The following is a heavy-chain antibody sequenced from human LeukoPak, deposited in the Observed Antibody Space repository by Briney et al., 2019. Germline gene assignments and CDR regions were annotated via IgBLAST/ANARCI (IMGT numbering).Heavy chain of an antibody. CDR1: GFTFSDYY. J-gene: IGHJ4*02. V-gene: IGHV3-11*01. CDR3: ARHGPESSEFDY. CDR2: ISSSGSTI. D-gene: IGHD1-14*01. Sequence: PGGSLRLSCAASGFTFSDYYMSWIRQAPGKVLEWVSYISSSGSTIYYADSVKGRFTISRDNAKNSLYLQMNSLRAEDTAMYYCARHGPESSEFDYWGQGTLVTVSS.